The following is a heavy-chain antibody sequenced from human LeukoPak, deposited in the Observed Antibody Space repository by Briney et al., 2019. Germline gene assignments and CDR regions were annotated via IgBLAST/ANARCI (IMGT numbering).Heavy chain of an antibody. CDR1: GFTFSDYY. J-gene: IGHJ4*02. D-gene: IGHD2-2*01. V-gene: IGHV3-11*04. CDR3: ARAGCTSTSCYLFDY. CDR2: ISGSGSDL. Sequence: PGGSLRLSCIAYGFTFSDYYMNWIRQAPGRGLEWVSYISGSGSDLYYADSVKGRFTISRDNAKNSLYLQMNGLRAEDTAVYYCARAGCTSTSCYLFDYWGQGTLVTVSS.